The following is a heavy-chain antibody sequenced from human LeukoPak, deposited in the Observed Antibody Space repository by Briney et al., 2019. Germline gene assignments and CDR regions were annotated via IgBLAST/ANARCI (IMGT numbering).Heavy chain of an antibody. CDR3: ARLSSGWSLDY. V-gene: IGHV3-33*01. D-gene: IGHD6-19*01. Sequence: GGSLRLSCAASGFTFSIYGTHWVRQAPGKGLDWVAVIWDDGSKKYYGDSVKGRFTISRDNSKNVLYLQMNSLRAEDTAVYYCARLSSGWSLDYWGQGTLVTVSS. CDR1: GFTFSIYG. CDR2: IWDDGSKK. J-gene: IGHJ4*02.